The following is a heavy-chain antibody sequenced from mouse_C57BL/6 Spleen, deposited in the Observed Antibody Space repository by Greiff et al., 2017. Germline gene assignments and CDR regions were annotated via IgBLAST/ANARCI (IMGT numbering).Heavy chain of an antibody. CDR2: IYPSDSET. V-gene: IGHV1-61*01. Sequence: QVQLQQPGAELVRPGSSVKLSCKASGYTFTSYWMDWVKQRPGQGLEWIGNIYPSDSETHYNQKFKDKATLTVDKSSSTAYMQLSSLTSEDSAVXYCARGGPSFDYWGQGTTLTVSS. CDR1: GYTFTSYW. CDR3: ARGGPSFDY. J-gene: IGHJ2*01.